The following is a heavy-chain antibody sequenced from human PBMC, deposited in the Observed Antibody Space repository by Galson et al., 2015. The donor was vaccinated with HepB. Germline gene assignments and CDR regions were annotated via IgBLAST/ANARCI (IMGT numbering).Heavy chain of an antibody. CDR3: ARVAPIVVVPAALSSPVTAPGPIDN. CDR1: GGSFSGNY. D-gene: IGHD2-2*01. CDR2: IDHSRS. V-gene: IGHV4-34*01. Sequence: ETLSLTCAVYGGSFSGNYWTWIRQPPGKGLERIGQIDHSRSTISIDTSKNQFSLKVTSMSAADTAVYYCARVAPIVVVPAALSSPVTAPGPIDNWSQGTLVTVSS. J-gene: IGHJ4*02.